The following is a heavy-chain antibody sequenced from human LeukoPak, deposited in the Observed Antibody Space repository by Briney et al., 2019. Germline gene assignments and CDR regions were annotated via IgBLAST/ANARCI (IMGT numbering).Heavy chain of an antibody. CDR1: GFTFSNSG. Sequence: PGRSLRLSCAASGFTFSNSGMNWVRQSPGKALEWVSYITSTDSVYYADSVKGRFTISRDNAKNSLFLQMNSLRAEDTAVYYCATGYTSAWYPAYWGQGTLVTVSS. CDR3: ATGYTSAWYPAY. J-gene: IGHJ4*02. D-gene: IGHD6-19*01. V-gene: IGHV3-48*01. CDR2: ITSTDSV.